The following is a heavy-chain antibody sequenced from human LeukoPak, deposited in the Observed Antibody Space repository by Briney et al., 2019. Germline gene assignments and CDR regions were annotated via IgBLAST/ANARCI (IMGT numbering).Heavy chain of an antibody. J-gene: IGHJ4*02. CDR3: ARAVMWYDSSGYLH. Sequence: GASVKVSCKASGYTFTSYGISWVRQAPGQGLEWMGWISAYNGNTNYAQKLQGRVTMTTDTSTSTAYMELRSLRSDDTAVYYCARAVMWYDSSGYLHWGQGTLVTVSS. V-gene: IGHV1-18*01. CDR1: GYTFTSYG. CDR2: ISAYNGNT. D-gene: IGHD3-22*01.